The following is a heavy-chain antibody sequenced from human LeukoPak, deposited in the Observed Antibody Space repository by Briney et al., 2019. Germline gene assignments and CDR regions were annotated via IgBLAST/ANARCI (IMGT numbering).Heavy chain of an antibody. J-gene: IGHJ4*02. D-gene: IGHD6-19*01. CDR2: INHSGST. CDR3: ARGPRGLGMAGTFDY. CDR1: GESFSGYY. Sequence: SETLSLTCAVYGESFSGYYWSWIRQPPWKGLEWIGEINHSGSTNYNPSLKSRVTISVDTSKNQFSLKLNSVTAADTAVYYCARGPRGLGMAGTFDYWGQGTLVTVSS. V-gene: IGHV4-34*01.